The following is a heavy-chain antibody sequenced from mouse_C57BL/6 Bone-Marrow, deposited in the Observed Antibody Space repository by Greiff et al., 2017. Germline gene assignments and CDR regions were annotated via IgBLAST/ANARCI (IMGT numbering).Heavy chain of an antibody. CDR1: GYTFTEYT. Sequence: VKVVESGAELVKPGASVKLSCKASGYTFTEYTIHWVKQRSGQGLEWIGWFYPGSGSIKYNEKFKDKATLTADKSSSTVYMELSRLTSEDSAVYFCARHEEPIRAFAYWGQGTLVTVSA. CDR3: ARHEEPIRAFAY. CDR2: FYPGSGSI. D-gene: IGHD6-5*01. J-gene: IGHJ3*01. V-gene: IGHV1-62-2*01.